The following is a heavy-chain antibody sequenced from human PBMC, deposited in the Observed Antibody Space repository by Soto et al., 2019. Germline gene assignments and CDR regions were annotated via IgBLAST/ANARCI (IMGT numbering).Heavy chain of an antibody. CDR3: ARHVPAAGYYYGMDV. CDR1: GGTFSSYA. V-gene: IGHV1-69*12. D-gene: IGHD2-2*01. J-gene: IGHJ6*02. CDR2: MIPIFGTA. Sequence: QDQLVQSGAEVKKPGSSVKGACKASGGTFSSYAISWVRQAPGQGLEWMGGMIPIFGTANYAQKFQGRVTITADESTSTAYMELSSLRSEDTAVYYCARHVPAAGYYYGMDVWGQGTTVTVSS.